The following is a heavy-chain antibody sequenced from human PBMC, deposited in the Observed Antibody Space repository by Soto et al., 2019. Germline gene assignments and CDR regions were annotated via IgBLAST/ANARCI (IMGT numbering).Heavy chain of an antibody. V-gene: IGHV1-69*13. CDR2: IIPIFGTA. CDR3: ARGGLLNPDFDY. D-gene: IGHD3-3*01. J-gene: IGHJ4*02. CDR1: GGTFSSYA. Sequence: WASVKVSCKASGGTFSSYAISWVRQAPGQGLEWMGGIIPIFGTANYAQKFQGRVTITADESTSTAYMELSSLRSEDTAVYYCARGGLLNPDFDYWGQGTLVTVSS.